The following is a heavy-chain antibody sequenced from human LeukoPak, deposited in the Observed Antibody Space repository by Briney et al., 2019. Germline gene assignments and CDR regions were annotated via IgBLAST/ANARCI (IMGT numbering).Heavy chain of an antibody. J-gene: IGHJ4*02. D-gene: IGHD3-22*01. CDR2: IYHSGST. V-gene: IGHV4-30-2*01. CDR1: GGSISSGGYS. Sequence: PSQTLSLTCAVSGGSISSGGYSWSWIRQPPGKGLEWIGYIYHSGSTYYNPSLKSRVTISVDRSKNQFSLKLSSATAADTAVYYCARGRGHYYDSSGYYFDYWGQGTLVTVSP. CDR3: ARGRGHYYDSSGYYFDY.